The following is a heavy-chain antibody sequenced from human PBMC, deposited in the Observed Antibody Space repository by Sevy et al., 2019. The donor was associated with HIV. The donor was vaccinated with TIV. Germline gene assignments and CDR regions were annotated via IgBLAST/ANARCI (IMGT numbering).Heavy chain of an antibody. D-gene: IGHD3-22*01. V-gene: IGHV1-24*01. J-gene: IGHJ6*02. CDR1: GYTLTELS. CDR2: FNPEDGET. CDR3: ATSSGYPRGYYYYGMDV. Sequence: ASVKVSCKVSGYTLTELSMHWVRQAPGKGLEWMGGFNPEDGETIYAQKFQGRVTMTEDTSTDTAYMELISLGSEDTAVYYCATSSGYPRGYYYYGMDVWGQWTTVTVSS.